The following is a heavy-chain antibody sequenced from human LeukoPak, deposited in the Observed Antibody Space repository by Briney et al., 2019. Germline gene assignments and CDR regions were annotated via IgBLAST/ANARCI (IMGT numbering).Heavy chain of an antibody. CDR1: GFTFSSYA. CDR3: AREEGWFDP. V-gene: IGHV4-34*01. Sequence: GSLRLSCAASGFTFSSYAMSWVRQAPGKGLEWIGEINHSGSTNYNPSLKSRVTISVDTSKNQFSLKLSSVTAADTAVYYCAREEGWFDPWGQGTLVTVSS. J-gene: IGHJ5*02. CDR2: INHSGST.